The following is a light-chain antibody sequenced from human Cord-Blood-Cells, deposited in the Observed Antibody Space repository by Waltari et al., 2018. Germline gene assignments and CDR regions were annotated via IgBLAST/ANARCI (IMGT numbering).Light chain of an antibody. CDR1: SSDVGSYNL. J-gene: IGLJ3*02. CDR2: EGS. Sequence: QSALTQPASVSGSPGQSITISCTGTSSDVGSYNLVSWYQQHPGKAPKLMIYEGSKRTSGVSKRFSGSKSGNTASLTISGLQAEDEADYYCCSYAGSSTCVFGGGTKLTVL. V-gene: IGLV2-23*01. CDR3: CSYAGSSTCV.